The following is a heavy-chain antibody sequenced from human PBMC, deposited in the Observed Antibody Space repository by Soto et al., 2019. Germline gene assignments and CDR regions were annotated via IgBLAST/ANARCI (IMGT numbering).Heavy chain of an antibody. CDR2: VFHSGST. Sequence: SETLSLTCAVSGGSISSSNWWSWVRQPPGKGLEWIGEVFHSGSTNYNPSLKSRVTVSVDKSTNQFSLKLSSVTAADTAVYYCATNSYYSLGVWGPGTTVTVSS. V-gene: IGHV4-4*02. CDR3: ATNSYYSLGV. J-gene: IGHJ6*02. CDR1: GGSISSSNW.